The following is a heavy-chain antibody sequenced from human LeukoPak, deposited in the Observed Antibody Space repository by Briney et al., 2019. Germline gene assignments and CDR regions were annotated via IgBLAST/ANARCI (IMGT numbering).Heavy chain of an antibody. Sequence: QSGGSLRLSCAASGFTFSSYAMSWVRQAPGKGLEWVSAISGSGGSTYYADSVKGRFTISRDNSKNTLYLQMNSLRAEDTAVYYCAKDRRPNDYGDYVWPPRGSGFDLWGRGTLVTVSS. V-gene: IGHV3-23*01. D-gene: IGHD4-17*01. CDR2: ISGSGGST. J-gene: IGHJ2*01. CDR1: GFTFSSYA. CDR3: AKDRRPNDYGDYVWPPRGSGFDL.